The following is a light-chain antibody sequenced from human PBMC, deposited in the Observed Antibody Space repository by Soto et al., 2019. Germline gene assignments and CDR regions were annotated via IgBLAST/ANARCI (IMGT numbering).Light chain of an antibody. V-gene: IGKV1-13*02. J-gene: IGKJ5*01. CDR3: QQYNSYPVT. CDR2: DVS. CDR1: QGISST. Sequence: AIQLTQSPSSLSASVGDRVTITCRASQGISSTLAWYQQKSGKAPKLLIYDVSSLESGVPSRFSGSGAGTDFTLTISSQPPEDFAAYYCQQYNSYPVTFGQGTRLEIK.